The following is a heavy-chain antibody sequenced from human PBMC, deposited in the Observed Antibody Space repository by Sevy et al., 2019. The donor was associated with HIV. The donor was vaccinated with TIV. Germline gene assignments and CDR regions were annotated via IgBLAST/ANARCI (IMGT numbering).Heavy chain of an antibody. V-gene: IGHV3-21*01. D-gene: IGHD6-13*01. CDR1: GFTFSSYS. J-gene: IGHJ3*02. CDR2: ISSSSSYI. CDR3: ARCIAAAGTPGVFDI. Sequence: GGSLRLSCAASGFTFSSYSMIWVRQAPGKGLEWVSSISSSSSYIYYADSVKGRFTISRDNAKNSLYLQMNSLRAEDTAVYYCARCIAAAGTPGVFDIWGQGTMVTVSS.